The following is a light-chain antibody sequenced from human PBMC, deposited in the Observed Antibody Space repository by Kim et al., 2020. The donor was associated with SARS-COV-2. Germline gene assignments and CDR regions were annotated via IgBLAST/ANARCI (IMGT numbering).Light chain of an antibody. V-gene: IGLV2-23*02. CDR2: EVS. Sequence: SPGQSITSPCPGTSSEGGSYKLVSWYPQHPGKAPKLMIYEVSKRPSGVSNRFSDSKSGSTASLTISALQAEDEADYYCCSYAGSRVFGGGTQLTVL. J-gene: IGLJ3*02. CDR3: CSYAGSRV. CDR1: SSEGGSYKL.